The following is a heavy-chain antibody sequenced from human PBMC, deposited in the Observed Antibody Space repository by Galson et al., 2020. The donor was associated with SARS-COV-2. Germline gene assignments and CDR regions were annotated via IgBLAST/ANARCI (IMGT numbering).Heavy chain of an antibody. CDR1: GFSFSSYD. CDR3: GRVDIWTGSGGDAVDG. Sequence: GGSLRLTCVGSGFSFSSYDMNWVRQAPGKGLEWMAFIGPSGSTKYYAGPVIGRFTISRDNATNSLFRQMNSLRGEEPAVYYCGRVDIWTGSGGDAVDGWGQGTMVTVSS. V-gene: IGHV3-48*03. CDR2: IGPSGSTK. J-gene: IGHJ3*01. D-gene: IGHD3-9*01.